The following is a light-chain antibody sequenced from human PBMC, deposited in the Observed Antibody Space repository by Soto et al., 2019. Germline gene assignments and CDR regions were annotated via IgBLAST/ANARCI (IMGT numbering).Light chain of an antibody. CDR1: QSISSY. J-gene: IGKJ2*01. V-gene: IGKV1-39*01. CDR2: DAS. Sequence: DIQMTQSPSSLSASVGDRVTITCRASQSISSYLNWYQQKPGKAPKLLIYDASSLQRGVPSRFSGSGSGTDFTLTISSLQPEDFATYYCQQSYSTPSTFGQGTKLEIK. CDR3: QQSYSTPST.